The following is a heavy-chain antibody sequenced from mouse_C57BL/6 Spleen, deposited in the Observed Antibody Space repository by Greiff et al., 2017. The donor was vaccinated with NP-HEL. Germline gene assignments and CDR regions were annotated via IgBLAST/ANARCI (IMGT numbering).Heavy chain of an antibody. D-gene: IGHD2-5*01. CDR3: ARDSKKPYYFDY. J-gene: IGHJ2*01. Sequence: VQLQQSGAELVRPGTSVKVSCKASGYAFTNYLIEWVKQRPGQGLGWIGVINPGSGGTNYNEKFKGKATLTADKSSSTAYMQLSSLTSEDSAVYVCARDSKKPYYFDYWGQGTTLTVSS. CDR2: INPGSGGT. V-gene: IGHV1-54*01. CDR1: GYAFTNYL.